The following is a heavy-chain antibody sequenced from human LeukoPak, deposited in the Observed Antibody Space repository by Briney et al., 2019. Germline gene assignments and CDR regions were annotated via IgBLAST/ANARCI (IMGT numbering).Heavy chain of an antibody. D-gene: IGHD5-12*01. CDR3: ARDQSGYAMAHFDY. Sequence: PSETLSLTCTVSGGSISSYYWSWIRQPPGKGLEWIGYIFNSGSTNYNPSLKSRVTTSIDTSKNQFSLNLSSVTAADTAVYYCARDQSGYAMAHFDYWGQGTLVTVSS. V-gene: IGHV4-59*01. J-gene: IGHJ4*02. CDR2: IFNSGST. CDR1: GGSISSYY.